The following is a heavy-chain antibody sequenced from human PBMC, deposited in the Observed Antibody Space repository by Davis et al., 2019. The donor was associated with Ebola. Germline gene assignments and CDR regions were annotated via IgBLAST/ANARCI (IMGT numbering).Heavy chain of an antibody. CDR3: AKQHYSYRTLLDY. D-gene: IGHD1-14*01. V-gene: IGHV3-23*01. Sequence: GGSLRLSCAASGFTFDVYAMTWVRQAPGKGLEWVSHISHSDGSTYYSDSVKGRFTVSRDNSKSTLFLDMNSLRGEDTAVYYCAKQHYSYRTLLDYWGQGTLVTVSS. CDR2: ISHSDGST. J-gene: IGHJ4*02. CDR1: GFTFDVYA.